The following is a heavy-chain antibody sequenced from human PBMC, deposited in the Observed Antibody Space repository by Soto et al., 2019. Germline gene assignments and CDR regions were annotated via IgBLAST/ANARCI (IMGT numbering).Heavy chain of an antibody. D-gene: IGHD2-21*02. J-gene: IGHJ6*02. CDR3: VKSRCGGNCLQSYSSHSYYGLDV. V-gene: IGHV2-5*02. CDR1: GLSLRTTGVG. Sequence: QITLKESGPTLVKPTQTLTLTCTFSGLSLRTTGVGVGWVRQPPGKALEWLALLYWDDDKRYSPSLKSRLTITMDTSETLLVLTMTNMHTVATATYYCVKSRCGGNCLQSYSSHSYYGLDVWGQRTTVTVTS. CDR2: LYWDDDK.